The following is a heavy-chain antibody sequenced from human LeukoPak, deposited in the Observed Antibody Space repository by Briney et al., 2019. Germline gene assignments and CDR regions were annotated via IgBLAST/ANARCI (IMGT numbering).Heavy chain of an antibody. Sequence: SXXVCCKGSGYTFTGYYMHWVGQAPGQGREGMGWINPNSGGTNYAQKFQGRVTMNRDTSISTAYMELSRLSSDDTAVYYCARDLRFLEGPIGNYFDYWGQGTLVTVSS. J-gene: IGHJ4*02. D-gene: IGHD3-3*01. CDR2: INPNSGGT. V-gene: IGHV1-2*02. CDR1: GYTFTGYY. CDR3: ARDLRFLEGPIGNYFDY.